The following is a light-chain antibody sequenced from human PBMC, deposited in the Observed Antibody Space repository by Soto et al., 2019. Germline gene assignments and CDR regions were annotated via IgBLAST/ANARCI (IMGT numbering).Light chain of an antibody. Sequence: EVVLAQSPGTLSLSPGERATLSCRASQTVGTTYLAWYQHKPGQAPRLLIYGASTRATGIPERFSGSRSGTDFTLTISRLEPEDFAVYFCQLYGSSRWTFGQGTKVEFK. CDR3: QLYGSSRWT. J-gene: IGKJ1*01. CDR2: GAS. V-gene: IGKV3-20*01. CDR1: QTVGTTY.